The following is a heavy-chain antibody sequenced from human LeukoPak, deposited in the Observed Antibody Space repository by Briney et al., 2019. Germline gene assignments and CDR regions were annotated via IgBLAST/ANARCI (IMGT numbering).Heavy chain of an antibody. Sequence: PGGSLRLSCAASGFTFSSYWMSWVRQAPGKGLEWVANIKQDGSEKYYVDSVKGRFTISRDNAKNSLYLQMNSLRAEDTAVYYCARSRNPYGDYPNWFDPWGQGTLVTVSS. D-gene: IGHD4-17*01. CDR3: ARSRNPYGDYPNWFDP. V-gene: IGHV3-7*01. CDR2: IKQDGSEK. CDR1: GFTFSSYW. J-gene: IGHJ5*02.